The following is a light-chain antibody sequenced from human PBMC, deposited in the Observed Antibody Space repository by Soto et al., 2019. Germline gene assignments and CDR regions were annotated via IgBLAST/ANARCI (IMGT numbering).Light chain of an antibody. J-gene: IGLJ3*02. Sequence: QSALTQPASVSGSPGQSITISCTGTSSDVGSYNLVSWYQQHPGTAPKLMIYEDNKRASGVSNRFSGSTSGITASLTISVLQAKDEADYYCCSYAGSSTWVFGGGTKLTVL. CDR2: EDN. CDR3: CSYAGSSTWV. V-gene: IGLV2-23*01. CDR1: SSDVGSYNL.